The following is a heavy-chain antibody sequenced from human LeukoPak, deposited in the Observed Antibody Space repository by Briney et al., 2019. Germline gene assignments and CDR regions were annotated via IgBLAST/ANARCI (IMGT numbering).Heavy chain of an antibody. D-gene: IGHD6-6*01. CDR3: ARDEAARRSFDC. V-gene: IGHV1-18*01. Sequence: ASVKVSCEASGYTFTSYGISWVRQAPGQGLEWMGWISAYNGNTNYAQKLQGRVTMTTDTSTSTAYMELRSLRSDDTAVYYCARDEAARRSFDCWGQGTLVTVSS. J-gene: IGHJ4*02. CDR2: ISAYNGNT. CDR1: GYTFTSYG.